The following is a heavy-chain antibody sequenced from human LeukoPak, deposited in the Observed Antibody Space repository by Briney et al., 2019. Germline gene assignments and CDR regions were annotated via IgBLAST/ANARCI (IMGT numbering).Heavy chain of an antibody. Sequence: SETLSLTCTVSGGSISSTSYYWGWIRQPPGKGLEWIGTIYYTGSTYYNPSLKSRVTISVDTSKNQFSLKLSSVTAADTAVYYCARFGVAGPGGPWGQGTLVTVSS. CDR1: GGSISSTSYY. CDR3: ARFGVAGPGGP. D-gene: IGHD6-19*01. CDR2: IYYTGST. V-gene: IGHV4-39*07. J-gene: IGHJ5*02.